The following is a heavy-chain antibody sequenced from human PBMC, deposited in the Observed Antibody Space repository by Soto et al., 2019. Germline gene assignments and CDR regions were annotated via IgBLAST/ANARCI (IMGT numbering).Heavy chain of an antibody. D-gene: IGHD2-2*02. V-gene: IGHV1-18*04. Sequence: ASVKVSCKASGYTFTSYGISWVRQAPGQGLEWMGWISAYNGNTNYAQKLQGRVTMTTDTSTSTAYMELRSLRSDDTSVYYCARDRDIVVVPAAISNYYYGMDVWGQGTTVTVSS. J-gene: IGHJ6*02. CDR3: ARDRDIVVVPAAISNYYYGMDV. CDR1: GYTFTSYG. CDR2: ISAYNGNT.